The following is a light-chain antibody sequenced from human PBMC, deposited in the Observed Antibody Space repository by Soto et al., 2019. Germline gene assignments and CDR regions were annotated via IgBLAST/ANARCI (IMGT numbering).Light chain of an antibody. V-gene: IGLV2-11*02. CDR3: CSYAGSYTFGVV. J-gene: IGLJ2*01. Sequence: QSPLTQPRSVSGSPGQSVTISCTGTSSDVGGYNYVTWYQQHPGKAPKLMIYDVSKRPSGVPDRFSGSKSGNTASLTIAGLQAEDEADYYCCSYAGSYTFGVVFGGGTKLTVL. CDR2: DVS. CDR1: SSDVGGYNY.